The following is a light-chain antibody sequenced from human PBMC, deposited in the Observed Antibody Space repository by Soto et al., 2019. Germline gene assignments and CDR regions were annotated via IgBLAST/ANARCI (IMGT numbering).Light chain of an antibody. Sequence: QSALTQPASVSGSPGQSIVISCTGNSSGIGTFNLVSWYQQHPGRAPKLIIYEVNKRPSGISSRFSASKSGNTASLTISGLQADDEADYYCYSFAGFNTQFGGGTKLTVL. J-gene: IGLJ2*01. CDR3: YSFAGFNTQ. CDR2: EVN. V-gene: IGLV2-23*02. CDR1: SSGIGTFNL.